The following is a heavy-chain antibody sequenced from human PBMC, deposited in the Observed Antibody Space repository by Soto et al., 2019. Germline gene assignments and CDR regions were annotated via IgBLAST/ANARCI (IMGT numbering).Heavy chain of an antibody. CDR1: GGTFSSYA. Sequence: SVKVSCKASGGTFSSYAISWVRQAPGQGLEWMGGIIPIFGTANYAQKFQGRVTITADESTSTAYMELSSLRSEDTAVYYCARDPYYYGSGSYYNEPLFDYWGQGTLVTVSS. D-gene: IGHD3-10*01. CDR2: IIPIFGTA. J-gene: IGHJ4*02. CDR3: ARDPYYYGSGSYYNEPLFDY. V-gene: IGHV1-69*13.